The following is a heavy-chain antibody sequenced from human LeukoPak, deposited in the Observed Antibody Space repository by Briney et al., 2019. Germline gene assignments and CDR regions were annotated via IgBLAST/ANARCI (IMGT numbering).Heavy chain of an antibody. D-gene: IGHD5-18*01. J-gene: IGHJ3*02. V-gene: IGHV3-21*01. CDR3: ARDRRRGYSYGYGAGAFDI. CDR2: ISRSSSYI. Sequence: PGGSLRLSCAASGFTFSSYSMNWVRQAPGKGLEWVSSISRSSSYIYYADSVKGRFTISRDNGKNSLYLQMNSLRAEDTAVYYCARDRRRGYSYGYGAGAFDIWGQGTMVTVSS. CDR1: GFTFSSYS.